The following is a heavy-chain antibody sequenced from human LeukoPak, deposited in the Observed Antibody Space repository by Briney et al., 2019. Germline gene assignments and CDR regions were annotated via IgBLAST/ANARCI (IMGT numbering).Heavy chain of an antibody. CDR3: AREMGWDYGDH. V-gene: IGHV3-7*05. D-gene: IGHD4-17*01. CDR2: IKKDGSEK. J-gene: IGHJ4*02. CDR1: GFTFSSYW. Sequence: PGGSLRLSCAASGFTFSSYWMTWVRQAPGKGLEWVANIKKDGSEKYYVDSVRGRFTISRDNAKNSLYLQMNSLRAEDTAVYYCAREMGWDYGDHWGQGTLVTVSS.